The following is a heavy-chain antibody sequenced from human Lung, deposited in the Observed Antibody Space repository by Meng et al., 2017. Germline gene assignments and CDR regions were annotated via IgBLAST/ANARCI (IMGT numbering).Heavy chain of an antibody. V-gene: IGHV4-34*01. D-gene: IGHD4-11*01. CDR1: GGSFSDYY. CDR3: ARGPTTMAHDFDY. Sequence: QVQPTQLGAGLLKPSETLSLTCVVSGGSFSDYYWSWIRQPPGKGLEWIGEINHSGSTNYNPSLESRATISVDTSQNNLSLKLSSVTAADSAVYYCARGPTTMAHDFDYWGQGTLVTVSS. J-gene: IGHJ4*02. CDR2: INHSGST.